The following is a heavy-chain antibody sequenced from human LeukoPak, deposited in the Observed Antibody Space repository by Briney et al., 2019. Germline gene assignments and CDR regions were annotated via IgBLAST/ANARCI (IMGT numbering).Heavy chain of an antibody. CDR3: ARVRRLQGNRVDY. D-gene: IGHD4-11*01. J-gene: IGHJ4*02. CDR1: GFTFSSYS. Sequence: GGSLRLSCAASGFTFSSYSMNWVRQAPGKGLEWVSSISSSSSYIYYADPVKGRFTISRDNAKNSLYLQMNSLRAEDTAVYYCARVRRLQGNRVDYWGQGTLVTVSS. CDR2: ISSSSSYI. V-gene: IGHV3-21*01.